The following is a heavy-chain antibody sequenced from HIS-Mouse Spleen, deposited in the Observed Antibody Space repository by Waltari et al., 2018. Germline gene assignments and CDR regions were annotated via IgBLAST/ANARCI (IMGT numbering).Heavy chain of an antibody. J-gene: IGHJ2*01. CDR3: AREIPYSSSWYDWYFDL. CDR1: GGSISSRSYY. V-gene: IGHV4-39*07. D-gene: IGHD6-13*01. Sequence: QLQLQESGPGLVKPSETLSLTCTVSGGSISSRSYYWGWIRQPPRKGLEWIGSIYYSGSTYYNPSLKSRVTISVDTSKNQFSLKLSSVTAADTAVYYCAREIPYSSSWYDWYFDLWGRGTLVTVSS. CDR2: IYYSGST.